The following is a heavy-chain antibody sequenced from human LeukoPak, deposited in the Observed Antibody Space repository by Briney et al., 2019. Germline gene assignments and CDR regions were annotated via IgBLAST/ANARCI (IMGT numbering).Heavy chain of an antibody. J-gene: IGHJ4*02. CDR1: GFTFSNAW. V-gene: IGHV3-15*01. Sequence: GGSLRLSCAASGFTFSNAWMSWVRQAPGKGLEWVGRIKSKTDGGTTDYAAPVKGRFTISRDDSKNTLYLQMNSLKTEDTAVYYCTTSYGSGSYRQFDYWGQGTLVTVSS. CDR3: TTSYGSGSYRQFDY. CDR2: IKSKTDGGTT. D-gene: IGHD3-10*01.